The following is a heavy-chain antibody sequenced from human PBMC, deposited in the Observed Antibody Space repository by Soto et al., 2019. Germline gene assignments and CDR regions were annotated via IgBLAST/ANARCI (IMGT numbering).Heavy chain of an antibody. CDR3: ARPGEGSSSLQLHX. Sequence: VEALKISCKCSGYSFTSYWIGWVRQMPGKGLELMVIIYTGDSDTRYSPSFQGQVTISADKSIITAYLQWSSLKASDTAMYYCARPGEGSSSLQLHXWGQVTLVTVSX. CDR2: IYTGDSDT. D-gene: IGHD6-6*01. J-gene: IGHJ4*02. CDR1: GYSFTSYW. V-gene: IGHV5-51*01.